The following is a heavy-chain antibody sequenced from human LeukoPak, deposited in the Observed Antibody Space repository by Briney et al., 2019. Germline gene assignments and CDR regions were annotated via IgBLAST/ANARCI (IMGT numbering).Heavy chain of an antibody. J-gene: IGHJ4*02. Sequence: GESLKISCKGSGFSFTNYWIAWVRQMPGEGLEWMGSVYPADSNIIYSPSFEGQVTISADKSIGTASLHWSSLKASDTAMYYCARSHGGYWGQGTLVTVSS. CDR3: ARSHGGY. CDR2: VYPADSNI. CDR1: GFSFTNYW. D-gene: IGHD3-10*01. V-gene: IGHV5-51*01.